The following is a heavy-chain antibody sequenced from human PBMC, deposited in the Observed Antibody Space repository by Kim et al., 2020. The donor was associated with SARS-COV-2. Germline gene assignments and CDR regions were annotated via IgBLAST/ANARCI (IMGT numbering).Heavy chain of an antibody. CDR2: IYHSGTT. J-gene: IGHJ4*02. CDR3: ASSFGAVRGFDS. V-gene: IGHV4-30-2*01. Sequence: SETLSLTCAVSGGSISRAGYSGGWIRQPPGKGLEWIGYIYHSGTTYYKPPLKSRVTISVDRSKNQFSLKLGSVTAADTAVYYCASSFGAVRGFDSWGQGTLVTVSS. CDR1: GGSISRAGYS. D-gene: IGHD3-10*01.